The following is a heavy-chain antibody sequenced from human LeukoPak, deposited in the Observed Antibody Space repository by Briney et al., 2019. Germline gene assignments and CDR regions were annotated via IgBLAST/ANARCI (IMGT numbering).Heavy chain of an antibody. V-gene: IGHV3-21*01. CDR1: GFTFSSYS. Sequence: GGSLRHSCAASGFTFSSYSMNWVRPAPGKGVEWGSSICISSSSIYYAESVRGRFTLSTEKAKSSLYLRKNSLRAEDTAVYYCARGSGWYYYYYGMDVWGQGTTVTVSS. CDR3: ARGSGWYYYYYGMDV. D-gene: IGHD6-19*01. CDR2: ICISSSSI. J-gene: IGHJ6*02.